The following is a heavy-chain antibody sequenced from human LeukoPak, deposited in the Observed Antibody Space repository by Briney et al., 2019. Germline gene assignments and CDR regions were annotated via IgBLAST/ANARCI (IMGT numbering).Heavy chain of an antibody. CDR3: ARGGAHYSSGWYSSLDY. J-gene: IGHJ4*02. V-gene: IGHV1-8*01. CDR1: GYTFTSYD. CDR2: MNPNSGNT. D-gene: IGHD6-19*01. Sequence: ASVKVSCKASGYTFTSYDINWVRQATGQGLGWMGWMNPNSGNTGCAQKFQGRVTMTRNTSISTAYMELSSLRSEDTAVYYCARGGAHYSSGWYSSLDYWGQGTLVTVSS.